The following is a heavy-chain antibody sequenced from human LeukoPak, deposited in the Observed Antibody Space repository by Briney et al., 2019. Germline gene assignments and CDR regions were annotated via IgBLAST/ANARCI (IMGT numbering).Heavy chain of an antibody. CDR2: IYYSGST. CDR1: GGSISSSSYY. CDR3: ARDVGYCSGGSCYKWDY. J-gene: IGHJ4*02. V-gene: IGHV4-39*07. D-gene: IGHD2-15*01. Sequence: SETLSLTCTVSGGSISSSSYYWGWIRQPPGKGLEWIGSIYYSGSTYYNPSLKSRVTISVDTSKNQFSLKLSSVTAADTAVYYCARDVGYCSGGSCYKWDYWGQGTLVTVSS.